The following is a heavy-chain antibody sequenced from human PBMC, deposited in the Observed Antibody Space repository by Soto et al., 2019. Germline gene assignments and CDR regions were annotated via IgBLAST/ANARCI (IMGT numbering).Heavy chain of an antibody. D-gene: IGHD3-10*01. J-gene: IGHJ5*02. CDR1: GYTFTGYY. Sequence: QVQLVQSGAEVKKPGASVKVSCKASGYTFTGYYMHWVRQAPGQGLEWMGWINPNSGGTNYGKKFQGWVPMTRSTSILTASRELSRRRYDDTAVYSCARGPEVRRATAPSRFDTWGQGPLVTVSS. CDR2: INPNSGGT. CDR3: ARGPEVRRATAPSRFDT. V-gene: IGHV1-2*04.